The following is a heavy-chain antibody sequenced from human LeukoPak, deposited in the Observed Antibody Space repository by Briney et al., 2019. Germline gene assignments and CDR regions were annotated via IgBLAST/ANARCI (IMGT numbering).Heavy chain of an antibody. V-gene: IGHV1-24*01. CDR2: FDPEDGET. CDR3: ATDPPIAARAGLAEYYFDY. CDR1: GYTLTELS. Sequence: GASVKVSCKVSGYTLTELSMHRVRQAPGKGLEWMGGFDPEDGETIYAQKFQGRVTMTEDTSTDTAYMELSSLRSEDTAVYYCATDPPIAARAGLAEYYFDYWGQGTLVTVSS. J-gene: IGHJ4*02. D-gene: IGHD6-6*01.